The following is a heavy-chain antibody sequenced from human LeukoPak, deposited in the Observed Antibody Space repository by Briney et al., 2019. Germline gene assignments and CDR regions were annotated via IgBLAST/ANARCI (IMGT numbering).Heavy chain of an antibody. CDR3: ASEGDSSTWRFDY. V-gene: IGHV3-7*01. CDR2: IKQDGSEK. J-gene: IGHJ4*02. Sequence: AGGSLRLSCAASGFTFSSYAMSWVRQAPGKGLEWVANIKQDGSEKYYVDSVKGRFTISRDNAKNSLYLQMNSLRAEDTAVYFCASEGDSSTWRFDYWGQGTLVTVSS. CDR1: GFTFSSYA. D-gene: IGHD6-13*01.